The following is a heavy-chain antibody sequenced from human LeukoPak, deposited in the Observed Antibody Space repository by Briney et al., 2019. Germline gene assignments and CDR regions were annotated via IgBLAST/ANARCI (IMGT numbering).Heavy chain of an antibody. CDR1: GYTFTSYD. CDR3: VGSQFGVVPLPYYYYYGMDV. J-gene: IGHJ6*02. V-gene: IGHV1-8*01. CDR2: VNPNSGST. D-gene: IGHD3-3*01. Sequence: PSASVKVSCKASGYTFTSYDINWVRQATGQGLEWMGWVNPNSGSTGYAQKFQGRVTMTRNTSISTAYMELSSLRSEDTAVYYCVGSQFGVVPLPYYYYYGMDVWGQGTTVTVSS.